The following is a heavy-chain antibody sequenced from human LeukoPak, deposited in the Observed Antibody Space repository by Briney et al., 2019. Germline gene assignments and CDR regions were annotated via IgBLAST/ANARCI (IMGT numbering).Heavy chain of an antibody. D-gene: IGHD3-10*01. CDR3: AKDSEYYYALGSPPPNYFDY. Sequence: GGSLRLSCAASGFTFSSYGMHWVRQAPGKGLEWVTIISYAGSNQYYADSVKGRFTISRDNSKNTLYLQMNSLRAEDTAVYYCAKDSEYYYALGSPPPNYFDYWGQGTLVTVSS. J-gene: IGHJ4*02. CDR2: ISYAGSNQ. CDR1: GFTFSSYG. V-gene: IGHV3-30*18.